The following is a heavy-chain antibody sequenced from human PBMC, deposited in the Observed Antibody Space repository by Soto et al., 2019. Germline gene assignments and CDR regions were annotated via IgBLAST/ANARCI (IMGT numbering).Heavy chain of an antibody. D-gene: IGHD4-17*01. Sequence: AGSLRPSFAASGFTFIIYAMSWVLPAPWTGLEWVSAMCGRGGSTYYEDSVKCRFTISRDNSKYTLYLQMNSLRAEDTAVYYCAKRGCCGDYGHYWYFELWGRGTLVTVSS. V-gene: IGHV3-23*01. CDR2: MCGRGGST. CDR3: AKRGCCGDYGHYWYFEL. J-gene: IGHJ2*01. CDR1: GFTFIIYA.